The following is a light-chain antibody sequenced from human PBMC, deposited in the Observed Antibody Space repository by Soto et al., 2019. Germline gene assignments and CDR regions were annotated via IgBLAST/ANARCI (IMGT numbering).Light chain of an antibody. V-gene: IGKV3-15*01. CDR3: QHYSNWPPT. J-gene: IGKJ3*01. CDR1: ESVHRN. CDR2: YAS. Sequence: EVVMTQSPAPLSVSPGERVTVSCRASESVHRNLAWYHQKPGQGPSLLIYYASTRATGVPDRFTGSGSGTEFTLTISSLQSEDFGVYHCQHYSNWPPTFGPGTKVEIK.